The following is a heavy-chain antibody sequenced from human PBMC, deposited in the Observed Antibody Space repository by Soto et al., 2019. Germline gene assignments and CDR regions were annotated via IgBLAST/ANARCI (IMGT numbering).Heavy chain of an antibody. CDR1: GFTFSSYA. CDR2: ISGSGGST. CDR3: ARDRRSSGWTYYYGMDV. D-gene: IGHD6-19*01. V-gene: IGHV3-23*01. Sequence: GGSLRLSCAASGFTFSSYAMSWVRQAPGKGLEWVSAISGSGGSTYYADSVKGRFTISRDNSKNTLYLQMNSLRAEDTAVYYCARDRRSSGWTYYYGMDVWGQGTTVTVSS. J-gene: IGHJ6*02.